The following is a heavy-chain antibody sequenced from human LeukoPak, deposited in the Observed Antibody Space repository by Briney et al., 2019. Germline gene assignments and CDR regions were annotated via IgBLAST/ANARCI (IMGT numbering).Heavy chain of an antibody. J-gene: IGHJ4*02. Sequence: PGGSLRLSCAASGFTVSSNYMRCVRQAPGKGLEWVSVIYSGGSTYYADSVKGRFTISRDNSKNTLYLQMNSLRAEDTAVYYCARITHSGSYFDYWGQGTLVTVSS. CDR3: ARITHSGSYFDY. CDR1: GFTVSSNY. D-gene: IGHD1-26*01. CDR2: IYSGGST. V-gene: IGHV3-53*01.